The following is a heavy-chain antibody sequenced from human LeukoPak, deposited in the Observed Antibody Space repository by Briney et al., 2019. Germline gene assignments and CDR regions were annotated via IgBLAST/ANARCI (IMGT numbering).Heavy chain of an antibody. V-gene: IGHV4-4*07. CDR2: IYASGNT. CDR3: ASQGVRGTFDY. D-gene: IGHD3-10*01. Sequence: PSETLSLTCTVSGGSISSYYWTWTRQPAGKGLEWIGRIYASGNTNYNPSLMSRVIMSIDTSKNQFSLKVTSMTAADTAVYYCASQGVRGTFDYWGQGTLVTVSS. J-gene: IGHJ4*02. CDR1: GGSISSYY.